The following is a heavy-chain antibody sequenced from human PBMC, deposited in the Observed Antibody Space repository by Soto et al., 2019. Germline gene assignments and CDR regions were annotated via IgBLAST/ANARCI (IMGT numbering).Heavy chain of an antibody. CDR1: GFTFSTYA. D-gene: IGHD2-15*01. Sequence: EVQLLDSGGGLVQPGGSLRLSCAASGFTFSTYAMSWVRQAPGKGLEWVSTISGSGDSSYYATSVKGRFTISRDNSRNTLDLQMNSLRVEDTAVYYCAKGGERSCSQTSCLYFSDSWGQGTLVTVSS. J-gene: IGHJ4*02. CDR3: AKGGERSCSQTSCLYFSDS. CDR2: ISGSGDSS. V-gene: IGHV3-23*01.